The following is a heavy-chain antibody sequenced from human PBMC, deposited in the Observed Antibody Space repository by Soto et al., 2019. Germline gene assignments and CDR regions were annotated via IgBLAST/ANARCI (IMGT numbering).Heavy chain of an antibody. CDR2: ISTDGSVT. CDR1: GLIFSNYK. J-gene: IGHJ4*02. CDR3: ARDTDGLHY. Sequence: GGSLRLSCAASGLIFSNYKMHWVRQAPGKGLVWVSRISTDGSVTDYADSVKGRFTVSRDNAKNTLYLQMNSLRAEDTAVYYCARDTDGLHYWGQGTLVTGSS. V-gene: IGHV3-74*01.